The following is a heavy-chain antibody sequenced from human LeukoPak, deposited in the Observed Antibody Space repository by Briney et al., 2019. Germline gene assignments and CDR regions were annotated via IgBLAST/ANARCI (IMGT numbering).Heavy chain of an antibody. CDR1: GGSISSYY. J-gene: IGHJ2*01. CDR3: AREERPRGYWYFDL. V-gene: IGHV4-59*01. D-gene: IGHD1-1*01. CDR2: IYYSGST. Sequence: SETLSLTCTVSGGSISSYYWSWIRQPPGKGLEWIGYIYYSGSTNYNPSLKSRVTMSVDTSKNQFSLKLSSVTAADTAVYSCAREERPRGYWYFDLWGRGTLVTVSS.